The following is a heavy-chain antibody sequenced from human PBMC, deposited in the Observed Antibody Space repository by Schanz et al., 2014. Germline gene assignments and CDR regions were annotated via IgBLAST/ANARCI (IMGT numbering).Heavy chain of an antibody. J-gene: IGHJ4*02. CDR3: ARGYGDSPTDY. CDR2: INAGTGNT. Sequence: QVQLVQSGAEVKKPGSSVKVSCKASRSTFSSYTISWVRQAPGQRLEWMGWINAGTGNTEYSQKFQGRVTITRDTLASTAYMELRSLRSEDTAVYYCARGYGDSPTDYWGQGSLVNVSS. V-gene: IGHV1-3*01. CDR1: RSTFSSYT. D-gene: IGHD4-17*01.